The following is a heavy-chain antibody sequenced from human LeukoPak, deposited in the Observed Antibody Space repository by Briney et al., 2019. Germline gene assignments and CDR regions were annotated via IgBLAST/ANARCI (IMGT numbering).Heavy chain of an antibody. CDR1: GGTFSSYA. Sequence: SVKVSCKASGGTFSSYAISWVRQAPGQGLEWMGGIIPIFGTANYAQKFQGRVTITADESTSTAYMELSSLRSEDTAVYYCASGVPVITLAYYYYGMDVWGQGTTVTVSS. V-gene: IGHV1-69*13. CDR3: ASGVPVITLAYYYYGMDV. CDR2: IIPIFGTA. D-gene: IGHD3-16*01. J-gene: IGHJ6*02.